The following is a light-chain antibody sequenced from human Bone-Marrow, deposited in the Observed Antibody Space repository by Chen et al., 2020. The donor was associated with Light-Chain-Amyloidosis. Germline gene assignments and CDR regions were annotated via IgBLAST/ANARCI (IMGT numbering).Light chain of an antibody. V-gene: IGLV3-21*02. J-gene: IGLJ3*02. CDR3: QVWDRSSDRPV. Sequence: SYVLTQPSSESVAPGQTATIACGGNNIGSTSVHWYQQTPGQAPLLVVYDDIDRPAGIPERLSGSNSGNTATLTISRVEAGDEADYYCQVWDRSSDRPVFGGGTKLTVL. CDR2: DDI. CDR1: NIGSTS.